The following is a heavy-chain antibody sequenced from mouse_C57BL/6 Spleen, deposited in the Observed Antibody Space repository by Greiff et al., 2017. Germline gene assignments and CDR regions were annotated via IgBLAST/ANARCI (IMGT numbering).Heavy chain of an antibody. D-gene: IGHD2-3*01. J-gene: IGHJ2*01. V-gene: IGHV1-20*01. Sequence: VQLQQSGPELVKPGDSVKISCKASGYSFTGYFMNWVMQSHGKSLEWIGRITPYNGDTFYNQKFKGKATLTVDKSSSTAHMELRSLTSEDSAVYYCARSIYDGYYVYYFDYWGQGTTLTVSS. CDR3: ARSIYDGYYVYYFDY. CDR1: GYSFTGYF. CDR2: ITPYNGDT.